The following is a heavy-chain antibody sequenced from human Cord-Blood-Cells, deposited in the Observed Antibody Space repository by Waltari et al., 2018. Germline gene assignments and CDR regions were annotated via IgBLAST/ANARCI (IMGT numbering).Heavy chain of an antibody. J-gene: IGHJ3*02. CDR3: ARNDIVVVPAALGAFDI. D-gene: IGHD2-2*01. Sequence: QVQLVQSGAEVKKPGASVKVSCKASGYTFTSYYMHWVRQAPGQGLEWMGIISPRGGSTSDAQKVEGRVTMTRDTSTGTVYMELSSLRSEDTAVYYCARNDIVVVPAALGAFDIWGQGTMVTVSS. CDR2: ISPRGGST. CDR1: GYTFTSYY. V-gene: IGHV1-46*01.